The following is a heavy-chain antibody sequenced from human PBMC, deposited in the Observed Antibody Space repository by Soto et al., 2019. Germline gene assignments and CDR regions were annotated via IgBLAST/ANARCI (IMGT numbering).Heavy chain of an antibody. Sequence: GGSLILSCAAAGFTFRNACMSWVRQAPGKGLEWVGRIKSKTDGGTTDYAAPVKGRFTISRDDSKNTLYLQMNSLKTEDTAVYYCTTAYDILTGPDAFDIWGQGTMVTVSS. V-gene: IGHV3-15*01. D-gene: IGHD3-9*01. CDR1: GFTFRNAC. CDR3: TTAYDILTGPDAFDI. CDR2: IKSKTDGGTT. J-gene: IGHJ3*02.